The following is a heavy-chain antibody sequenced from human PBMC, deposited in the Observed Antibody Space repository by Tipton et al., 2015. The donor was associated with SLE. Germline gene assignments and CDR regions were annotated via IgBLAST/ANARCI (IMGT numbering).Heavy chain of an antibody. V-gene: IGHV4-61*02. Sequence: TLSLTCTVSGGSFSSGNYWSWIRQPAGKALEWIGRFYLGGNTNYNPSLKSRVTISMDTSKNQFSLNLSSVTAADTAIYYCARDPFSGTSRAEDIWGQGTMVTVSS. CDR2: FYLGGNT. CDR1: GGSFSSGNY. CDR3: ARDPFSGTSRAEDI. D-gene: IGHD1-26*01. J-gene: IGHJ3*02.